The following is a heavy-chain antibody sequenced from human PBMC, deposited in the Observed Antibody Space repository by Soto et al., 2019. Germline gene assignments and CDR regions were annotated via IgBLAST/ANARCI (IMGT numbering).Heavy chain of an antibody. J-gene: IGHJ6*02. CDR1: GYTFTSHY. D-gene: IGHD6-13*01. Sequence: ASVKVSCKASGYTFTSHYIHWVRQAPGQGLDWMGIINPSGGSTDYAQKFQGRVAMTSDASTSTVYMELSSLRSEDTAVYYCAKDRGRATAGEYYYYGMDVWGQGTTVTVSS. CDR3: AKDRGRATAGEYYYYGMDV. V-gene: IGHV1-46*01. CDR2: INPSGGST.